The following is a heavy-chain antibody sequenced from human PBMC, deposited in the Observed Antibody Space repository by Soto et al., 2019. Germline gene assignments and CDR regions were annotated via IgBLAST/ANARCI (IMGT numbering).Heavy chain of an antibody. Sequence: GGSLRLSCAASGFTVSSNYMSWVRQAPGKGLEWVSVIYSGGSTYYADSVKGRFTISRDNSKNTLYLQMSSLKASDTAMYYCARQGPLLGYCESTSCHYDYWGQGTLVTVSS. D-gene: IGHD2-2*01. V-gene: IGHV3-53*01. CDR2: IYSGGST. CDR1: GFTVSSNY. J-gene: IGHJ4*02. CDR3: ARQGPLLGYCESTSCHYDY.